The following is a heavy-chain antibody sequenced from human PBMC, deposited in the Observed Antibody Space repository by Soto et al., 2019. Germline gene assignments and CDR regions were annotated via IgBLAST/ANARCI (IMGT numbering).Heavy chain of an antibody. J-gene: IGHJ4*02. V-gene: IGHV3-30*03. CDR1: GFTFSSYG. Sequence: QAQLVESGGGVVQPGRSLRLSCAASGFTFSSYGMHWVRQAPGTGLEWVAVISYDGGLQHYADSVKGRFTISRDNSTNMVLLQMDSLVAEDTAVYYCVSDRGYGHASVPYSWGQGTLVSVSS. CDR3: VSDRGYGHASVPYS. CDR2: ISYDGGLQ. D-gene: IGHD5-18*01.